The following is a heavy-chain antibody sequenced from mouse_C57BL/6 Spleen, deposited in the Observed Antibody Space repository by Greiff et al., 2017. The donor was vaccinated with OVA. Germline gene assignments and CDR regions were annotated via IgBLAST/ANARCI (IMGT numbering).Heavy chain of an antibody. J-gene: IGHJ4*01. CDR3: ARSYYSNHYAMDY. V-gene: IGHV1-82*01. CDR2: IYPGDGDT. CDR1: GYAFSSSW. D-gene: IGHD2-5*01. Sequence: QVQLQQSGPELVKPGASVKISCKASGYAFSSSWMNWVKQRPGKGLEWIGRIYPGDGDTNYNGKFKGKATLTADKSSRTAYMQLSSLTSEDSAVYFCARSYYSNHYAMDYWGQGTSVTVSS.